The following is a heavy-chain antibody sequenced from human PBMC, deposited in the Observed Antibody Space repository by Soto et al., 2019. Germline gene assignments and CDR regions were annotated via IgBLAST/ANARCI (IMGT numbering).Heavy chain of an antibody. V-gene: IGHV3-15*04. CDR1: GFTFSNAW. CDR3: TTDSPTTLLDY. Sequence: EVQLVESGGGLVKPGGSLRLSCAASGFTFSNAWMTWVRQAPGKGLEWVGRVESKTDAGTTDYAAPVKGRFIITRDDSKNTLYLQMNSLKTEDTAVYYCTTDSPTTLLDYWGQGTLVTVPS. CDR2: VESKTDAGTT. D-gene: IGHD1-7*01. J-gene: IGHJ4*02.